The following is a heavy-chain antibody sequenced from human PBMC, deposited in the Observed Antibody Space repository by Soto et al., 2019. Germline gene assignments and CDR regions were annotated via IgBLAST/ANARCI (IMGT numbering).Heavy chain of an antibody. V-gene: IGHV4-30-4*01. CDR2: ISYSGST. D-gene: IGHD3-22*01. Sequence: SETLSLTCTVSGDSIGGVGYWTWIRQTPGKGLQWIGYISYSGSTFYNPSLKTRLAMSVDTSKNQFSVRLRSVTAADTAVYYCARDRAHFYESSGRLDLWGQGMLVTVSS. CDR3: ARDRAHFYESSGRLDL. J-gene: IGHJ4*02. CDR1: GDSIGGVGY.